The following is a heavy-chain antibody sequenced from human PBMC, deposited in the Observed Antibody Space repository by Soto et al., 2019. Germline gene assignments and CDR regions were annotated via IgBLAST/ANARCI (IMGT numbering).Heavy chain of an antibody. J-gene: IGHJ6*02. CDR3: ARDEVVAAGKPYGMDV. V-gene: IGHV1-69*01. CDR2: IIPIFGTA. Sequence: QVQLVQSGAEVKKPGSSVKVSCKAAGGTFSSYAISWVRQAPGQGLEWMGGIIPIFGTANYAQKFQGRVTITADESTSTAYMELSSLRSEDTAVYYCARDEVVAAGKPYGMDVWGQGTTVTVSS. D-gene: IGHD6-13*01. CDR1: GGTFSSYA.